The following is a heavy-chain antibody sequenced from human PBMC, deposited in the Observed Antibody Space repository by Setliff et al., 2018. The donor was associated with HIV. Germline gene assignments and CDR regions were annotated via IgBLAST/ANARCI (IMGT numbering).Heavy chain of an antibody. CDR3: ARIVRWELVATSTFFYYYMDV. V-gene: IGHV4-39*01. CDR1: GGSISRSSYY. J-gene: IGHJ6*03. CDR2: IYYRGNT. Sequence: KTSETLSLTCSVSGGSISRSSYYWGWIRQPPGKGLEWIGSIYYRGNTYYNPSLKSRVTISVDTSRNQFSLKMHSVTAADTAVYYCARIVRWELVATSTFFYYYMDVWGKGTTVTVSS. D-gene: IGHD1-26*01.